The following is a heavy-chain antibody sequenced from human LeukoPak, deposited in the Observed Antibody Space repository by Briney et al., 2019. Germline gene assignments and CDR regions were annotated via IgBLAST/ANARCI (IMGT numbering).Heavy chain of an antibody. CDR3: ARDLDSYGRGYFDY. CDR1: GFSFSSYW. CDR2: INIHGTGT. D-gene: IGHD5-18*01. V-gene: IGHV3-74*01. Sequence: GGSLRLSCAASGFSFSSYWMHWVRQAPGKGLVWVSGINIHGTGTIYADSVKGRFTISRDNAKNSLYLQMNSLRAEDTAVYYCARDLDSYGRGYFDYWGQGTLVTVSS. J-gene: IGHJ4*02.